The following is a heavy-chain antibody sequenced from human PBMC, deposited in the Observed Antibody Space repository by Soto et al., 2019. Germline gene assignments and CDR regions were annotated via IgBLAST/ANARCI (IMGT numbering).Heavy chain of an antibody. J-gene: IGHJ6*02. V-gene: IGHV3-11*06. CDR2: ISSSSSYT. CDR1: GFTFSDYY. CDR3: ARDQVVVVPAANYYYYYGMDV. D-gene: IGHD2-2*01. Sequence: GGSLRLSCAASGFTFSDYYMSWIRQAPGKGLEWVSYISSSSSYTNYADSVKGRFTISRDNAKNSLYLQMNSLRAEDTAVYYCARDQVVVVPAANYYYYYGMDVWGQGTTVTVSS.